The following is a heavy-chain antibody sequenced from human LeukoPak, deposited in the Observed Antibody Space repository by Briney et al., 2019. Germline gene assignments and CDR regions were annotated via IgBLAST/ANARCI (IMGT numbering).Heavy chain of an antibody. CDR2: ISYDGSNK. V-gene: IGHV3-30*18. CDR3: AKSLSRTYSYHFLF. J-gene: IGHJ4*02. Sequence: PGGSLRLSCAASGFTFSSYGMHWVRQAPGKGLEWVAVISYDGSNKYYADSVKGRFTISRDNSKNTLYLQMNSLRAEDTAVYYCAKSLSRTYSYHFLFWGQGTLVTVSS. D-gene: IGHD3-10*01. CDR1: GFTFSSYG.